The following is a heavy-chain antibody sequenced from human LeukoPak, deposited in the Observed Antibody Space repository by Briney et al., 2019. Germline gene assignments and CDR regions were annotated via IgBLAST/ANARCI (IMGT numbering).Heavy chain of an antibody. CDR3: AKDPQSIAATAHY. J-gene: IGHJ4*02. CDR2: IAYDGSKN. Sequence: GGSLRLSCAVSGFTFSSYGMHWVRQAPGKRLEGVAVIAYDGSKNYYVDSVKGRFTISRDNSKNTLYMQMNSLRAEDTAVYYCAKDPQSIAATAHYWGQGTLVTV. V-gene: IGHV3-30*18. CDR1: GFTFSSYG. D-gene: IGHD6-13*01.